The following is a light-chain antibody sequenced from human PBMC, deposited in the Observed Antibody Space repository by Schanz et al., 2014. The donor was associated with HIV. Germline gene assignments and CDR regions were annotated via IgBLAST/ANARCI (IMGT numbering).Light chain of an antibody. Sequence: QSVLTQPPSVSGAPGQRVTISCTGSSSNIGAGYHVHWYQQLPGTAPKLLIYGNSNRPSGVPDRFSGSKSGTSASLAISGLQSEDEASYYCAAWDDSLNGVIFGGGTKLTVL. CDR2: GNS. CDR1: SSNIGAGYH. J-gene: IGLJ2*01. CDR3: AAWDDSLNGVI. V-gene: IGLV1-40*01.